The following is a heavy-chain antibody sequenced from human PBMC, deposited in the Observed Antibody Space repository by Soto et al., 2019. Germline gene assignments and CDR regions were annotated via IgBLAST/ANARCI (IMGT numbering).Heavy chain of an antibody. CDR2: IYWDDDK. CDR1: GFSLTTSGVG. CDR3: AHRVLRTVFGLVTTNAIYFDF. D-gene: IGHD3-3*01. V-gene: IGHV2-5*02. J-gene: IGHJ4*02. Sequence: QITLNESGPTVVRPTETLTLTCRFSGFSLTTSGVGVGWIRQSPGKAPEWLALIYWDDDKRYSASLKSRLTITKDTSKNQVALTVSDLDPTDTPTYYCAHRVLRTVFGLVTTNAIYFDFWGQGTPVAVSS.